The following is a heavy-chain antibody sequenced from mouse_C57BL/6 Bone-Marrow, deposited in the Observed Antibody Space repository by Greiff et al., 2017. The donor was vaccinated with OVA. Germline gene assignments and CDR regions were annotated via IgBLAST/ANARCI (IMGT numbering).Heavy chain of an antibody. J-gene: IGHJ4*01. CDR3: TGSNYGMYYYAMDY. CDR2: IRNKANNHAT. Sequence: EVMLVESGGGLVQPGGSMKLSCAASGFTFSDAWMDWVRQSPEKGLEWVAEIRNKANNHATYYAESVKGRFTISRDDSKSSVYLQMNSLRAEDTGSYYCTGSNYGMYYYAMDYWGQGTSVTVSS. D-gene: IGHD2-5*01. CDR1: GFTFSDAW. V-gene: IGHV6-6*01.